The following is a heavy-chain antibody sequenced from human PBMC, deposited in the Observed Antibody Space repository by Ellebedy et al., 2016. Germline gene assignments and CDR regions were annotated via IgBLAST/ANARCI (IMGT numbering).Heavy chain of an antibody. J-gene: IGHJ4*02. D-gene: IGHD3-9*01. CDR3: ARTIASPHPYYFDF. CDR2: IGPPGGST. Sequence: GESLKISXEASGFIFNKFAMSWLRQAPGKGLEWLASIGPPGGSTFHADSVAGRFTVSRDAATNTLHLQMDSLGADDTASYYCARTIASPHPYYFDFWGRGTLVTVSS. V-gene: IGHV3-23*01. CDR1: GFIFNKFA.